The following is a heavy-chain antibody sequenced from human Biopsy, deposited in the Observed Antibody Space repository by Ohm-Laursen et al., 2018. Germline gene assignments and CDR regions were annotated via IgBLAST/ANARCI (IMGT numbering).Heavy chain of an antibody. V-gene: IGHV3-30*18. CDR2: ISYHGSDK. CDR3: VKDVKERVGWFGYFDL. J-gene: IGHJ2*01. D-gene: IGHD3-10*01. CDR1: GFSFSSYG. Sequence: SLRLSCTASGFSFSSYGMHWVRQAPGKGLEWVAVISYHGSDKYYAGSVQGRFIISRDNSNNTLYVQMNSLRHEDTAVYYCVKDVKERVGWFGYFDLWGRGTLVTVSS.